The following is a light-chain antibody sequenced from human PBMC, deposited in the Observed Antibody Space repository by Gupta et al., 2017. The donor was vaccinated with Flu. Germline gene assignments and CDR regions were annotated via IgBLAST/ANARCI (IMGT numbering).Light chain of an antibody. V-gene: IGKV4-1*01. Sequence: SLGERATINCKFSQSRLDNITNKSCLAWYQKNAGQPPKMLIYGAFTGEFGVPDRFSGRGSATDFTLTISILQTEDVAVYYCQHYYNTSLTFGGGTKVETK. CDR1: QSRLDNITNKSC. J-gene: IGKJ4*01. CDR2: GAF. CDR3: QHYYNTSLT.